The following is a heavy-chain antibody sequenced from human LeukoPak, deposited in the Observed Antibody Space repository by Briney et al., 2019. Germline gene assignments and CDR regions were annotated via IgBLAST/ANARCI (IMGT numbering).Heavy chain of an antibody. Sequence: GGSLRLSCAASGFTFSSYWMHWVRQAPGKGLVWVSRINRDGSSTSYADSVKGRFTISRDNAKNTLDLQMNSLRAEGTAVYYCARDSGTDDAFDIWGQGTMVTVSS. CDR3: ARDSGTDDAFDI. CDR2: INRDGSST. J-gene: IGHJ3*02. D-gene: IGHD1-1*01. CDR1: GFTFSSYW. V-gene: IGHV3-74*01.